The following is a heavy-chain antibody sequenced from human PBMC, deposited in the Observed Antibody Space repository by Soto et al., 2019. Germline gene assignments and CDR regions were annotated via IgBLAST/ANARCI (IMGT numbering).Heavy chain of an antibody. Sequence: EGQLLESGGGLIQPGGSLRLSCAASGFTFNNHGMSWVRQAPGKGLEWVSGIGRSGGTTYYADSVKGRFTISGDNSKNTFYVQMNSLRVEDTAVYYCATRVSNCGGDCYERGFHYGMDVWGQGTTVIVS. V-gene: IGHV3-23*01. D-gene: IGHD2-21*02. CDR1: GFTFNNHG. CDR2: IGRSGGTT. CDR3: ATRVSNCGGDCYERGFHYGMDV. J-gene: IGHJ6*02.